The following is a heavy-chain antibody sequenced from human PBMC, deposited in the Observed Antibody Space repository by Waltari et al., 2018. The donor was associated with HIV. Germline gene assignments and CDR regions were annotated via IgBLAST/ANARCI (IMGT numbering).Heavy chain of an antibody. CDR1: GASVTRSGFY. CDR3: ARRHSSWSWFDP. CDR2: IYFTGGT. Sequence: QLPLQESGPGLVKPSETLSLTCTVSGASVTRSGFYWGWIRQPPGKGLEWIGAIYFTGGTFYNPSLKSRVTISVDTSMNQFSLKLTSVTAADRAVYYCARRHSSWSWFDPWGQGTLVTVSS. D-gene: IGHD6-13*01. V-gene: IGHV4-39*01. J-gene: IGHJ5*02.